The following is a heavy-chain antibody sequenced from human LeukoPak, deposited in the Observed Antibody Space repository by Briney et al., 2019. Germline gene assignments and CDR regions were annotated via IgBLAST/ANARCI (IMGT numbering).Heavy chain of an antibody. Sequence: GGSLRHSCAASGFTFDTDAMHWVRQAPGEGLEWMAIIWFGGRRKDYADSVKGRYTVSRDHSKSTLDMQMNSLRAEDTAVYYCARGYCTGNNCRPYYYYGMDVWGQGTTVTVSS. V-gene: IGHV3-33*01. J-gene: IGHJ6*02. D-gene: IGHD2-8*02. CDR2: IWFGGRRK. CDR3: ARGYCTGNNCRPYYYYGMDV. CDR1: GFTFDTDA.